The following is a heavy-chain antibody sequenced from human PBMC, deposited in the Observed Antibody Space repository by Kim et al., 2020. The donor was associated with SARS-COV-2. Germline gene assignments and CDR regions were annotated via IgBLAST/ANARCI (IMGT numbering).Heavy chain of an antibody. D-gene: IGHD2-15*01. CDR2: IVVGSGNT. Sequence: SVKVSCKASGFTFTSSAMQWVRQARGQRLEWIGWIVVGSGNTNYAQKFQERVTITRDMSTSTAYMELSSLRSEDTAVYYCAAGAYGRYCSGGSCYSRYWGQGTLVTVSS. J-gene: IGHJ4*02. CDR1: GFTFTSSA. V-gene: IGHV1-58*02. CDR3: AAGAYGRYCSGGSCYSRY.